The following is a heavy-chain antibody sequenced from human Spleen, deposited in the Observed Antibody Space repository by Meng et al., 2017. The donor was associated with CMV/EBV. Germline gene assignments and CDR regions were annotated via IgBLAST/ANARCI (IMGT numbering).Heavy chain of an antibody. D-gene: IGHD5-18*01. V-gene: IGHV4-30-4*08. CDR2: IYYSGST. CDR3: AREGYAEALDY. Sequence: GRLQVLGPGLVKPSQTLSLTCTVSGGSISSGDYYWSWRRQPPGKGLEWIGYIYYSGSTYYNPSLKSRVTISVDTSKNQFSLKLSSVTAADTAVYYCAREGYAEALDYWGQGTLVTVSS. CDR1: GGSISSGDYY. J-gene: IGHJ4*02.